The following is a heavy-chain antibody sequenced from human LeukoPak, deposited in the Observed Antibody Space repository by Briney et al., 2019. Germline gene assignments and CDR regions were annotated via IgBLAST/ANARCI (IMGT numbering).Heavy chain of an antibody. CDR2: INPSGGST. CDR3: AREVSLTDILTGYPSNWFDP. CDR1: GDSFSSYC. J-gene: IGHJ5*02. V-gene: IGHV1-46*01. D-gene: IGHD3-9*01. Sequence: ASVKVSCKASGDSFSSYCIHWVRQAPGQGLEWMGMINPSGGSTSYAQKFQGRVTMTRDTSTSTVYMELSSLRSEDTAVYYCAREVSLTDILTGYPSNWFDPWGQGTLVTVSS.